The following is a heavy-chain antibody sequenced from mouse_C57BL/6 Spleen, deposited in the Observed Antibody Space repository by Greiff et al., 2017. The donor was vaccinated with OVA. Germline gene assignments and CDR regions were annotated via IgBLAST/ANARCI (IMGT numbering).Heavy chain of an antibody. CDR1: GYTFTDYE. CDR3: TRDYGNQGWFAY. J-gene: IGHJ3*01. CDR2: IDPETGGT. V-gene: IGHV1-15*01. Sequence: VQLQQSGAELVRPGASVTLSCKASGYTFTDYEMHWVKQTPVHGLEWIGAIDPETGGTAYNQKFKGKAILTADKSSSTAYMELRSLTSEDSAVYYCTRDYGNQGWFAYWGKGTLVTVSA. D-gene: IGHD2-1*01.